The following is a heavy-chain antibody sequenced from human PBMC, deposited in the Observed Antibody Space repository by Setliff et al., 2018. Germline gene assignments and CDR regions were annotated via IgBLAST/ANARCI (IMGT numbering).Heavy chain of an antibody. D-gene: IGHD3-22*01. CDR2: IIPIFGTA. CDR3: ARDRIMYYESSGSDY. CDR1: GGTFSSYG. J-gene: IGHJ4*02. Sequence: GASVKVSCKASGGTFSSYGISWVRQAPGQGLEWMGGIIPIFGTAIYAQKFQGRVTITADESTSTAYMELRSLKSDDTAVYYCARDRIMYYESSGSDYWGQGTLVTVSS. V-gene: IGHV1-69*13.